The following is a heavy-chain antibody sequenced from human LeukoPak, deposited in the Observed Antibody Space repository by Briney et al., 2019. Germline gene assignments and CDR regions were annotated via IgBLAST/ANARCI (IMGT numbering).Heavy chain of an antibody. Sequence: GGSLRLSCAASGFTFSTYSMTWVRQAPGKGLEWISSISSSNSYIYYADSVKGRFTISRDNAKSSLYLQMDSLRAEDTAVYYCARVEDYYDSSGYSAWDYWGQGTLVTVSS. CDR2: ISSSNSYI. V-gene: IGHV3-21*01. CDR1: GFTFSTYS. J-gene: IGHJ4*02. CDR3: ARVEDYYDSSGYSAWDY. D-gene: IGHD3-22*01.